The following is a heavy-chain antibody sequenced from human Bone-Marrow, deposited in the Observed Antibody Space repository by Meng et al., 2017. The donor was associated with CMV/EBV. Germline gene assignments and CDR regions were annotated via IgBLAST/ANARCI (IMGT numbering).Heavy chain of an antibody. D-gene: IGHD3-3*01. CDR3: AKDSRITIFGVPDY. Sequence: GGSLRLSCAASGFTFSSYSMNWVRQAPGKGLEWVSSISSSTSYIYYADSVKGRFTISRDNSKNTLFLQMNSLRAEETAIYYCAKDSRITIFGVPDYCGQGTLVTVSS. CDR2: ISSSTSYI. V-gene: IGHV3-21*04. CDR1: GFTFSSYS. J-gene: IGHJ4*02.